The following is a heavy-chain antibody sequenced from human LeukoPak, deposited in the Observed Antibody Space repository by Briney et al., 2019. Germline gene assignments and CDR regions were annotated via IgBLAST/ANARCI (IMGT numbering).Heavy chain of an antibody. CDR2: MNGDGSQI. J-gene: IGHJ3*01. CDR3: VAWGNSGNS. Sequence: GGSLRLSCAASGFTFSGHWMSWVRQAPAKGLEWVAHMNGDGSQIYYMDFVKGRFTISRDDAKNSLYLQMNGLRAEDTAVYYCVAWGNSGNSWGQGTMVIVSS. D-gene: IGHD1-26*01. V-gene: IGHV3-7*01. CDR1: GFTFSGHW.